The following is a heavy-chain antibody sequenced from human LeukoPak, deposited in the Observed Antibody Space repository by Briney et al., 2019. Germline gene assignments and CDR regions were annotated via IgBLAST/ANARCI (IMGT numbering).Heavy chain of an antibody. CDR2: IQYDGGNK. CDR3: AKDGPYALYYYYMDV. J-gene: IGHJ6*03. D-gene: IGHD2-2*01. Sequence: GGPLRLSCAASGFTFSSFGMHWVRQAPGKGLEWVAFIQYDGGNKYYADSVKGRFTISRDNSKNMLHLQMNSLRAEDTDVYYCAKDGPYALYYYYMDVWGKGTTVTVSS. V-gene: IGHV3-30*02. CDR1: GFTFSSFG.